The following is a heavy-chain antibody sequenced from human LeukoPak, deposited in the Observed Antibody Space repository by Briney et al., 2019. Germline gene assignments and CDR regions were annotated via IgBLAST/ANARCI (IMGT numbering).Heavy chain of an antibody. CDR3: ARWVGSGWYGDY. CDR2: ITGYTGNT. V-gene: IGHV1-18*01. D-gene: IGHD6-19*01. CDR1: GYTFTSYG. J-gene: IGHJ4*02. Sequence: ASVKVSCKASGYTFTSYGISWVRQAPGQGLEWMGRITGYTGNTNYAQKMQGRVTMTTDTSTSTAYMELRSLRSDDTAVYYCARWVGSGWYGDYWGQGTLVTVSS.